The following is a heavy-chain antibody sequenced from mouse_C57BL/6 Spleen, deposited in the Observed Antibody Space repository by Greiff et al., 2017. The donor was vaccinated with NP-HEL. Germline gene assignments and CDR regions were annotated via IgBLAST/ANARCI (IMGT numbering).Heavy chain of an antibody. CDR3: AREVDGYYGWYFDV. J-gene: IGHJ1*03. CDR2: ISDGGSYT. CDR1: GFTFSSYA. V-gene: IGHV5-4*01. D-gene: IGHD2-3*01. Sequence: EVKLEESGGGLVKPGGSLKLSCAASGFTFSSYAMSWVRQTPEKRLEWVATISDGGSYTYYPDNVKGRFTISRDNAKNNLYLQMSHLKSEDTAMYYCAREVDGYYGWYFDVWGTGTTVTVSS.